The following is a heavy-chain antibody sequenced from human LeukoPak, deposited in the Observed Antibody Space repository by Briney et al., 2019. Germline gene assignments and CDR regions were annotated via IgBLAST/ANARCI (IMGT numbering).Heavy chain of an antibody. CDR3: ARVGQNNWFDP. CDR2: IYDSGTT. V-gene: IGHV4-59*12. Sequence: SETLSLTCTVSGGSINNYYWSWIRQPPGKGLEWIGYIYDSGTTRYNPSLKSRVTISADTSKNQFSLKLSSVTAADTAVYYCARVGQNNWFDPWGQGTLVTVSS. CDR1: GGSINNYY. J-gene: IGHJ5*02.